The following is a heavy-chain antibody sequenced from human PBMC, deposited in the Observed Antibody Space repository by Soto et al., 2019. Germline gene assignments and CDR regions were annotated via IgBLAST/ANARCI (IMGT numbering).Heavy chain of an antibody. CDR3: ARGGPYFYFYYRKDL. V-gene: IGHV1-18*04. CDR1: GYTFTSYG. Sequence: QVQLVQSGAEVKKPGASVKVSCKASGYTFTSYGISWVRQAPGQGLEWMGWISAYNGNTNYAQKLQGRVTMTTDTSTNTGHQELKRLRTDQTAGDYCARGGPYFYFYYRKDLWGQRNKVTVSS. CDR2: ISAYNGNT. J-gene: IGHJ6*02.